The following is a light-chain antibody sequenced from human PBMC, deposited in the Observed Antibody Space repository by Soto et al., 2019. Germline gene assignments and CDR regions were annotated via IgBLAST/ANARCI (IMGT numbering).Light chain of an antibody. Sequence: DIQMTQSPSTLSASVGDRVTITCRASQNIKNWLAWYQQRPGKAPRLLIYKASTLESGVPSRFSGSGSGTEFSLTISSLQPEDFATYYCQQYNSYSRTFGQGTKVEIK. J-gene: IGKJ1*01. CDR2: KAS. CDR1: QNIKNW. V-gene: IGKV1-5*03. CDR3: QQYNSYSRT.